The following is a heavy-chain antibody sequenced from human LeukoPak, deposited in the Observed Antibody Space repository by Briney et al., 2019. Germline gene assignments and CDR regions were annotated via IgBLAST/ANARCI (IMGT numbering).Heavy chain of an antibody. J-gene: IGHJ5*02. CDR1: GFTFSRYW. D-gene: IGHD3-22*01. V-gene: IGHV3-74*01. CDR3: VRVLSGSWDWFDP. CDR2: INPDGSTT. Sequence: GGSLRLSCAASGFTFSRYWIHWVRQAPGKGLEWVSRINPDGSTTTYADSVKGRFAISRDNAKNTVYLQMNSLRAEDTALYHCVRVLSGSWDWFDPWGQGTLVTVSS.